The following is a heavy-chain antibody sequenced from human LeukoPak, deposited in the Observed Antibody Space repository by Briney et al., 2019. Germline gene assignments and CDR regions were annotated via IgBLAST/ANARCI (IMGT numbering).Heavy chain of an antibody. CDR3: ASFGSSWATRDY. Sequence: ASVKVSGKASGYTFTSYYMHWVRQAPGQGLEWMGIINPSGGSASYAQKFQGRVTMTRDTSTSTVYMELSSLRSEDTAVYYCASFGSSWATRDYWGQGTLVTVSS. D-gene: IGHD6-13*01. CDR2: INPSGGSA. CDR1: GYTFTSYY. V-gene: IGHV1-46*01. J-gene: IGHJ4*02.